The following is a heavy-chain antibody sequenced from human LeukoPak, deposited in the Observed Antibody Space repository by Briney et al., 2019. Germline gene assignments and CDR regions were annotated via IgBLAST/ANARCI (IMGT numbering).Heavy chain of an antibody. V-gene: IGHV3-48*01. Sequence: GGSLRLSCAASGFTLSSYSMNWVRQAPGKGLEWVSFISSSSNTIYYADSVKGRFTISRDNAKNSLYLQMNSLRAEDTAVYYCARDSPNGGGWFDPWGQGTLVTVSS. CDR1: GFTLSSYS. CDR2: ISSSSNTI. D-gene: IGHD1-1*01. CDR3: ARDSPNGGGWFDP. J-gene: IGHJ5*02.